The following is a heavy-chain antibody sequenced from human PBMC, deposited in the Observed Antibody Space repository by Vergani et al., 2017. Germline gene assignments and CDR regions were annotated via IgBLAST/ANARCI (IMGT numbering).Heavy chain of an antibody. Sequence: EVQLVESGGGLVQPGRSLRLSCTASGFTFGYYAMSWVRQAPGKGLEWVSVIYSGGSTYYADSVKGRFTISRDNSKNTLYLQMNSLRAEDTAVYYCARGTIFGVVTGPIDYWGQGTLVTVSS. CDR1: GFTFGYYA. CDR3: ARGTIFGVVTGPIDY. J-gene: IGHJ4*02. V-gene: IGHV3-66*01. D-gene: IGHD3-3*01. CDR2: IYSGGST.